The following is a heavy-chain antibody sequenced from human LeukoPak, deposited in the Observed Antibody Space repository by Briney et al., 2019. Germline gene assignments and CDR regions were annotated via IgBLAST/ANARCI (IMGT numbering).Heavy chain of an antibody. CDR1: GASVSTTAYF. V-gene: IGHV4-61*02. CDR2: IYASGNT. D-gene: IGHD5-24*01. Sequence: SETLSLTCSVSGASVSTTAYFWNWIRQPAGEALEWIGRIYASGNTHYNPSLKSRVTMSVDTSKNQFSLTMNSVTAADSAVYFCASYREAYDLYPHGLDVWGRGTVVTVSS. CDR3: ASYREAYDLYPHGLDV. J-gene: IGHJ3*01.